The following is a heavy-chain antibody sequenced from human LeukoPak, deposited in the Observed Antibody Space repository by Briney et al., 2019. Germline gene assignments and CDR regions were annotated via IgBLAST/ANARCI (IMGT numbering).Heavy chain of an antibody. D-gene: IGHD6-19*01. V-gene: IGHV4-39*01. Sequence: SETLSLTCTVSGGSISSSSYYWGWIRQPPGKGLEWIGSIYYSGSTYYNPSLKSRVTISVDTSKNQFSLKLSSVTAADTAVYYCVIRISGWTENWFDPWGQGTLVTVSS. CDR1: GGSISSSSYY. J-gene: IGHJ5*02. CDR2: IYYSGST. CDR3: VIRISGWTENWFDP.